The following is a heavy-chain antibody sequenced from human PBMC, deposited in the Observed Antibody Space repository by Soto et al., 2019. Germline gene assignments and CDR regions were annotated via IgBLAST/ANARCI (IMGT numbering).Heavy chain of an antibody. CDR2: IYYSGST. Sequence: QLQLQESGPGLVKPSETLSLTCTVSGGSISSSSYYWGWIRQPPGKGLEWIGSIYYSGSTYYNPSLKSRVTISVDTSKNQFSLKLSSVTAADTAVYYCARHTASSGWYPNYFDYWGQGTLVTVSS. CDR3: ARHTASSGWYPNYFDY. D-gene: IGHD6-19*01. J-gene: IGHJ4*02. CDR1: GGSISSSSYY. V-gene: IGHV4-39*01.